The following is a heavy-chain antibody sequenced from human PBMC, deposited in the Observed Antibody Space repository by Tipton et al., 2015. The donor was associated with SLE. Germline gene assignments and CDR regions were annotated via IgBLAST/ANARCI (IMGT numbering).Heavy chain of an antibody. V-gene: IGHV4-59*01. Sequence: TLSLTCTVSGGSISSYYWSWIRQPPGKGLEWIGYIYYSGSTNYNPSLKSRVTISVDTSKNQFSLKLSSVTAADTAVYYCARVRITMVRGVRYYYGMDVWGQGTTVTVSS. CDR2: IYYSGST. J-gene: IGHJ6*02. CDR3: ARVRITMVRGVRYYYGMDV. CDR1: GGSISSYY. D-gene: IGHD3-10*01.